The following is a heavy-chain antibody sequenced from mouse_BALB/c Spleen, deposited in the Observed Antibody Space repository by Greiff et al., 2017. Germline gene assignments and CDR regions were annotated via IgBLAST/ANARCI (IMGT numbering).Heavy chain of an antibody. D-gene: IGHD1-1*01. CDR2: IDTSDSYT. Sequence: QGQLQQPGAELVMPGASVKMSCKASGYTFTDYWMHWVKQRPGQGLEWIGAIDTSDSYTSYNQKFKGKATLTVDESSSTAYMQLSSLTSEDSAVYYCARSRDYGSSSRFDYWGQGTTLTVSS. CDR1: GYTFTDYW. CDR3: ARSRDYGSSSRFDY. V-gene: IGHV1-69*01. J-gene: IGHJ2*01.